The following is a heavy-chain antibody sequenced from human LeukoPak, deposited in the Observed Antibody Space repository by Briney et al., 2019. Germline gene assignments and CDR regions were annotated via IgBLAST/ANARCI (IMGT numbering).Heavy chain of an antibody. CDR1: GASVTDYY. CDR3: TRGHWGLQS. Sequence: SETLSLTCTVSGASVTDYYWSWIRQSPGKGLEWISYIHHSGDSDYNPSLRSRVTTSLDTSKNQFSLNLISVTAADTAVYYCTRGHWGLQSWSQGTLVTVSS. CDR2: IHHSGDS. J-gene: IGHJ5*02. D-gene: IGHD7-27*01. V-gene: IGHV4-59*02.